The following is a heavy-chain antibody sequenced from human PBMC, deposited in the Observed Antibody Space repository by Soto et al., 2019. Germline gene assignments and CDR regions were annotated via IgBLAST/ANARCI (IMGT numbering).Heavy chain of an antibody. Sequence: ASVKVSCKTSGYTFTNYAIHWVRQAPGQSLEWMGWINAGNGNTHYSQNFQGRVTITRDTSATTVYMELSSLRSEDTAVYYCARADGYCSSASCYPNYWGLGTLVTVSS. CDR3: ARADGYCSSASCYPNY. D-gene: IGHD2-2*01. CDR1: GYTFTNYA. J-gene: IGHJ4*02. V-gene: IGHV1-3*01. CDR2: INAGNGNT.